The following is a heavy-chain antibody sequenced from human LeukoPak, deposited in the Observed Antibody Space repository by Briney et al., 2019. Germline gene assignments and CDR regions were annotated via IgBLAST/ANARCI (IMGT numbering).Heavy chain of an antibody. CDR1: GYTFTSYA. CDR2: ISPDSGRT. CDR3: ARDTRSSYLQYYFDY. J-gene: IGHJ4*02. V-gene: IGHV1-2*02. Sequence: ASVKVSCKASGYTFTSYAMNWVRQAPGQGLGWIGWISPDSGRTGFAQKFQGRVTMTRDTSISTAYMELSRLGYDDTAVYYCARDTRSSYLQYYFDYWGQGTLVTVSS. D-gene: IGHD5-24*01.